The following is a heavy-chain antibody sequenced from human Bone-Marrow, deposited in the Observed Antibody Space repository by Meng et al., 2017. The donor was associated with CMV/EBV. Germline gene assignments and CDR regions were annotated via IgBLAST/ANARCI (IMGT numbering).Heavy chain of an antibody. Sequence: GGSLRLSCAASGFTFSSYWMHWVRQAPGKGLVWVSRIDSDGSTTNYADSAKGRFTISRDNAKNTLYLQKSSLRAEDTAVYYCARVPYDWEAFDIWGQGTMVTVSS. J-gene: IGHJ3*02. V-gene: IGHV3-74*01. D-gene: IGHD3-16*01. CDR2: IDSDGSTT. CDR3: ARVPYDWEAFDI. CDR1: GFTFSSYW.